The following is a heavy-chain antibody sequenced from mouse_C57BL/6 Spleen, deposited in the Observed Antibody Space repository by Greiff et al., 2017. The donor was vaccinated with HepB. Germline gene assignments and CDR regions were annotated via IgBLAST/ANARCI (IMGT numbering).Heavy chain of an antibody. V-gene: IGHV7-3*01. Sequence: DVMLVESGGGLVQPGGSLSLSCAASGFTFTDYYMSWVRQPPGKALEWLGFIRNKANGYTTEYSASVKGRFTISRDNSQSILYLQMNALRAEDSATYYCARALTGALDYWGQGTTLTVSS. J-gene: IGHJ2*01. D-gene: IGHD4-1*01. CDR2: IRNKANGYTT. CDR3: ARALTGALDY. CDR1: GFTFTDYY.